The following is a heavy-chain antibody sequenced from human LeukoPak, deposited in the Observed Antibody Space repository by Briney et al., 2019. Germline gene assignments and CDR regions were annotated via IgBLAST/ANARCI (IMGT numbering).Heavy chain of an antibody. J-gene: IGHJ4*02. CDR2: IYYSGST. CDR3: AREVDDSSGYYRYYFDY. CDR1: GGSISSGGYY. Sequence: PSETLSLTCTVSGGSISSGGYYWSWIRQHPGKGLEWIGYIYYSGSTYYNPSLKSRFTISVDTSKNQFSLKLRSATAADTAVYYCAREVDDSSGYYRYYFDYWGQGTLVTVSS. D-gene: IGHD3-22*01. V-gene: IGHV4-31*03.